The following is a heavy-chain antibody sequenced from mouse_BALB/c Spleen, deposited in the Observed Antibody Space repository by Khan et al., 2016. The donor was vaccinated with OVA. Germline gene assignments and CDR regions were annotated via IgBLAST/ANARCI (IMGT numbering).Heavy chain of an antibody. V-gene: IGHV3-2*02. CDR1: GYSITSDYA. D-gene: IGHD2-3*01. CDR2: ISYSGST. Sequence: EVQLQESGPGLVKPSQSLSLTCTVTGYSITSDYARNWIRQPPGNILEWMGFISYSGSTNYTPDLKRRISITLDTSKNQFFLQLNSVTTEDTATYYCARDGSRYNYAMDYWGQGTSVTVSS. J-gene: IGHJ4*01. CDR3: ARDGSRYNYAMDY.